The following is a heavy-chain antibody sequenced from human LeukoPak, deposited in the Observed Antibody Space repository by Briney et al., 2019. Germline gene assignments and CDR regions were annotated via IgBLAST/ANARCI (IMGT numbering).Heavy chain of an antibody. CDR1: GYTFTSYG. D-gene: IGHD2-15*01. CDR2: ISAYNGNT. J-gene: IGHJ4*02. CDR3: ARDRDGSGGRVAAGY. Sequence: ASVKVSCKASGYTFTSYGISWVRQAPGQGLEWMGWISAYNGNTNYAQKLQGRVTMTTDTSTSTAYMELRSLRSDDAAVYYCARDRDGSGGRVAAGYWGQGTLVTVSS. V-gene: IGHV1-18*01.